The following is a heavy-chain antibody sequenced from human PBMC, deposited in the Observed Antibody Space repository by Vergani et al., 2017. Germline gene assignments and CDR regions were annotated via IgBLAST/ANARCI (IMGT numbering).Heavy chain of an antibody. CDR1: GFTFSSYG. CDR2: IWYDGSNK. D-gene: IGHD6-13*01. V-gene: IGHV3-33*01. J-gene: IGHJ4*02. Sequence: QVQLVESGGGVVQPGRSLRLSCAASGFTFSSYGMHWVRQVPGKGLEWVAVIWYDGSNKYYADSVKGRFTISRDNSKNTLYLQMNSLRAEDTAVYYCTRGRDSNYLDYWGQGTLVTVSS. CDR3: TRGRDSNYLDY.